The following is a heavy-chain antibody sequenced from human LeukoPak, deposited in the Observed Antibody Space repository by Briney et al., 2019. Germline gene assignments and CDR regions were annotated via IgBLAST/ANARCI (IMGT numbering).Heavy chain of an antibody. J-gene: IGHJ1*01. CDR2: INPSGGST. CDR3: ARDRPTRTEYFQH. CDR1: GYTFTGYY. Sequence: GASVKVSCKASGYTFTGYYMHWVRQAPGQGLEWMGIINPSGGSTSYAQKFQGRVTMTRDMSTSTVYMELSSLRSEDTAVYYCARDRPTRTEYFQHWGQGTLVTVSS. V-gene: IGHV1-46*01.